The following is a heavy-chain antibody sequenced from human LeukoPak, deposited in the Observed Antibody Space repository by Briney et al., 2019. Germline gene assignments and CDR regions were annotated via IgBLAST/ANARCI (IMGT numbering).Heavy chain of an antibody. Sequence: GGSLRLSCAASGFTFSDHAMTWVRQTLAKGLESVSSTSAGGDITHYAESVKGPFTISRDNSKSTLYLQMNSLRAEDTAIYFCAYLDSSGFYYGRLRYWGQGTPVTVSS. CDR2: TSAGGDIT. CDR1: GFTFSDHA. CDR3: AYLDSSGFYYGRLRY. V-gene: IGHV3-23*01. J-gene: IGHJ4*02. D-gene: IGHD3-22*01.